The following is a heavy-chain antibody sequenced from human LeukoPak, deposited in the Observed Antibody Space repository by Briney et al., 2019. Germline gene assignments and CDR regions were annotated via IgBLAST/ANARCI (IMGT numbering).Heavy chain of an antibody. V-gene: IGHV4-34*01. CDR3: ARDGGGDWIFDY. CDR2: INHSGST. Sequence: SETLSLTCAVYGGSFSGYYWSWIRQPPGKGLEWIGEINHSGSTNYNPSLKSRVTISVDTSKNQFSLKLSSVTAADTAVYYCARDGGGDWIFDYWGQGTLVTVSS. CDR1: GGSFSGYY. D-gene: IGHD2-21*02. J-gene: IGHJ4*02.